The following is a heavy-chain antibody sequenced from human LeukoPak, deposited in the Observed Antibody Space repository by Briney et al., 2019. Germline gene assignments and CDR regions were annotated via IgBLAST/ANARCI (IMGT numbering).Heavy chain of an antibody. J-gene: IGHJ3*02. CDR1: GGSISSGGYY. CDR2: IYYSGST. V-gene: IGHV4-31*03. Sequence: PSETLSLTCTVSGGSISSGGYYWSWIRQHPGKGLEWIGYIYYSGSTYYNPSLKSRVTISVDTSKNQFSLKLSSVTAADTAVYYCARDARGGYAFDIWGQGTMVTVSS. D-gene: IGHD1-26*01. CDR3: ARDARGGYAFDI.